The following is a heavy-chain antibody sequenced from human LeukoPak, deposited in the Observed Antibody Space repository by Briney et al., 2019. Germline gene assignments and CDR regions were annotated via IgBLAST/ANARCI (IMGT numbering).Heavy chain of an antibody. Sequence: SETLSLTCTVSGGSISSGDYYWSWIRQPPGKGLEWIGYIYYSGSTYYNPSLKSRVTISVDTSKNQFSLKLSSVTAADTAVYYCARGDHGDYPCFDIWGQGTMVTVSS. CDR3: ARGDHGDYPCFDI. V-gene: IGHV4-30-4*01. CDR1: GGSISSGDYY. D-gene: IGHD4-17*01. CDR2: IYYSGST. J-gene: IGHJ3*02.